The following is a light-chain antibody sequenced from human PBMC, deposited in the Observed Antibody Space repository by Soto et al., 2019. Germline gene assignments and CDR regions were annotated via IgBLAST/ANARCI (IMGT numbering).Light chain of an antibody. CDR3: QQRSNCPLT. Sequence: EIVLTQSPATLSLSPGKRATLSCRASQSVSSYLAWYQQKPGQAPRLLIYDASNRATGIPARFSGSGSGTDFTLTISSLEPEDFAVYYCQQRSNCPLTFGGGTKVEIK. CDR2: DAS. CDR1: QSVSSY. J-gene: IGKJ4*01. V-gene: IGKV3-11*01.